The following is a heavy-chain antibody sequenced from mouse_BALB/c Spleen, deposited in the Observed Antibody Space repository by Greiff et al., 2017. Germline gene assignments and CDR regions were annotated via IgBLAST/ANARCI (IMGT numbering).Heavy chain of an antibody. V-gene: IGHV1-15*01. J-gene: IGHJ2*01. CDR2: IDPETGGT. CDR1: GYTFTDYE. CDR3: TSSDY. Sequence: QVQLQQSGAELVRPGASVTLSCKASGYTFTDYEMHWVKQTPVHGLEWIGAIDPETGGTAYNQKFKGKATLTADKSSSTAYMELRSLTSEDSAVYYCTSSDYWGQGTTLTVSS.